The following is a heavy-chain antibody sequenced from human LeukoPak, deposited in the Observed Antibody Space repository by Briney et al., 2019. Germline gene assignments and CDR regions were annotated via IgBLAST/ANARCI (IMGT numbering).Heavy chain of an antibody. CDR1: GFTVSSNY. CDR2: IYSGGNT. D-gene: IGHD6-13*01. V-gene: IGHV3-66*02. J-gene: IGHJ4*02. CDR3: ASRLGSSWGGFDY. Sequence: GGSLRLSCAASGFTVSSNYMNWVRQAPGKGLEWVSVIYSGGNTYYADSVKGRFTISRDNSKNTLYLQMNSLRAEDTPVYYCASRLGSSWGGFDYWGQGTLVTVSS.